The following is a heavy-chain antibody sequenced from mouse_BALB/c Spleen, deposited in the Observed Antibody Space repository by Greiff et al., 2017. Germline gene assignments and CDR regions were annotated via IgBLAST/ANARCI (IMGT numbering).Heavy chain of an antibody. J-gene: IGHJ2*01. CDR2: IDPFNGGT. D-gene: IGHD2-1*01. CDR3: AREGNYYFDY. V-gene: IGHV1S135*01. Sequence: VQLKQSGPELMKPGASVKISCKASGYSFASYYMHWVKQSHGKSLEWIGYIDPFNGGTSYNQKFKGKATLTVDKSSCTAYMHLSSLTSEDSAVYYCAREGNYYFDYWGQGTTLTVSS. CDR1: GYSFASYY.